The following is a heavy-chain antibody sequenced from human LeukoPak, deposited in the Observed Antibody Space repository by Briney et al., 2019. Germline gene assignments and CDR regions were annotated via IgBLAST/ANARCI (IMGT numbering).Heavy chain of an antibody. V-gene: IGHV4-39*07. CDR2: IYYGGTT. CDR3: ARYDSSGYYGSDY. CDR1: GGSISSSSYY. D-gene: IGHD3-22*01. J-gene: IGHJ4*02. Sequence: SETLSLTCTVSGGSISSSSYYWGWIRQPPGKGLEWIGSIYYGGTTYYNPSLKSRVTISVDTSKNQFSLKLSSVTAADTAVYYCARYDSSGYYGSDYWGQGTLVTVSS.